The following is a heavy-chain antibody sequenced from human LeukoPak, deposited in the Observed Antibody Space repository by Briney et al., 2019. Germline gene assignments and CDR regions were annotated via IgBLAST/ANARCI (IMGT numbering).Heavy chain of an antibody. CDR3: ARRNVLLWFGESQGAFDI. CDR2: IYHSGST. V-gene: IGHV4-38-2*02. CDR1: GYSISSGYY. D-gene: IGHD3-10*01. J-gene: IGHJ3*02. Sequence: SETLSLTCTVSGYSISSGYYWGWIRQPPGKGLEWIGSIYHSGSTYYNPSLKSRVTISVDTSKNQFSLKLSSVTAADTAVYYCARRNVLLWFGESQGAFDIWGQGTMVTVSS.